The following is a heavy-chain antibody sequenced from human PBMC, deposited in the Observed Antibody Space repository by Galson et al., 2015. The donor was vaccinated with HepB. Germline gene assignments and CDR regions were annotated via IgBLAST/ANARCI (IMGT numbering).Heavy chain of an antibody. CDR1: GFTFSSYW. CDR2: IKQDGSEK. J-gene: IGHJ4*02. V-gene: IGHV3-7*03. D-gene: IGHD3-3*01. Sequence: SLRLSCAASGFTFSSYWMSWVRQAPGKGLEWVANIKQDGSEKYYVDSVKGRFTISRDNAKNSLYLQMNSLRAEDTAVYYCARAGDYDFWSGSGREDDYWGQGTLVTVSS. CDR3: ARAGDYDFWSGSGREDDY.